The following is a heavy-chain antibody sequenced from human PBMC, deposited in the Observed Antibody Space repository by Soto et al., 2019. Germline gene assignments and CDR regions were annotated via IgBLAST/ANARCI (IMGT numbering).Heavy chain of an antibody. Sequence: GGSLRLSCAASGFTFSSYGRHWVRQAPGKGLEWVAVISYDGSNKYYADSVKGRFTISRDNSKNTLYLQMNSLRAEDTAVYYCAKVRILYGSGSPTDYWGQGTLVTVSS. V-gene: IGHV3-30*18. CDR1: GFTFSSYG. D-gene: IGHD3-10*01. CDR2: ISYDGSNK. J-gene: IGHJ4*02. CDR3: AKVRILYGSGSPTDY.